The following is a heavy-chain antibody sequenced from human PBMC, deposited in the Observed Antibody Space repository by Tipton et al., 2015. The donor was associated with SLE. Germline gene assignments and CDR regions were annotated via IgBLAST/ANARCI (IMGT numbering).Heavy chain of an antibody. Sequence: SLRLSCAASGFSFSSYGMHWVRQAPGKGLEWVAFIRYDGSNKYYADSVKGRFTISRDNSKNTLYLQMNSLRAEDTAVYYCAKDRYCGGGTCFASYFDLWGQGTPVTVSS. D-gene: IGHD2-21*01. CDR2: IRYDGSNK. V-gene: IGHV3-30*02. CDR1: GFSFSSYG. J-gene: IGHJ4*02. CDR3: AKDRYCGGGTCFASYFDL.